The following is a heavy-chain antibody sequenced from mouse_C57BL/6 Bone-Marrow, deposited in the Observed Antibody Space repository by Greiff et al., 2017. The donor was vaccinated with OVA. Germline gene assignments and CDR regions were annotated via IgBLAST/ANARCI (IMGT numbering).Heavy chain of an antibody. V-gene: IGHV1-66*01. CDR1: GYSFTSYY. J-gene: IGHJ2*01. CDR3: ARDSSYYFDY. D-gene: IGHD1-1*01. CDR2: IYPGSGNT. Sequence: VQLQQSGPELVKPGASVKISCKASGYSFTSYYIHWVKQRPGQGLEWIGWIYPGSGNTKYNEKFKGKATLTADTSSSTAYMQLSSLTSEDSAVYYCARDSSYYFDYWGQGTTLTVSS.